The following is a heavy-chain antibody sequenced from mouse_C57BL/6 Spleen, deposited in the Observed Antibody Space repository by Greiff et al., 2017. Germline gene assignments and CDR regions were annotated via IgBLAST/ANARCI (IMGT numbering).Heavy chain of an antibody. CDR1: GYTFTSYG. J-gene: IGHJ4*01. V-gene: IGHV1-58*01. Sequence: EVKLQESGAELVRPGSSVKMSCKTSGYTFTSYGINWVKQRPGQGLEWIGYIYTGNGYTEYNEKFKGKATLTSDTSSSTAYMQLSSLTSEDSAIYFCARRGYDYDGDAMDYWGQGTSVTVSS. CDR2: IYTGNGYT. CDR3: ARRGYDYDGDAMDY. D-gene: IGHD2-4*01.